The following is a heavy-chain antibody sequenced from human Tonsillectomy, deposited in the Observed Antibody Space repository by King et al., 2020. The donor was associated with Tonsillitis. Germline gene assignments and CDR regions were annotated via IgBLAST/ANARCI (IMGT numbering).Heavy chain of an antibody. J-gene: IGHJ3*02. Sequence: VQLVESGGGLVQPGGSLRLSCSASGFTFPNYTMHWVRQAPGRGLEYVSGINDIVTTTHYADSVKGRLTISRDDSKSTLYLQMNSLTTEDSAVYCCVKDRSGSYAFDIWGQGTMVTVSS. V-gene: IGHV3-64D*06. CDR3: VKDRSGSYAFDI. CDR1: GFTFPNYT. D-gene: IGHD1-26*01. CDR2: INDIVTTT.